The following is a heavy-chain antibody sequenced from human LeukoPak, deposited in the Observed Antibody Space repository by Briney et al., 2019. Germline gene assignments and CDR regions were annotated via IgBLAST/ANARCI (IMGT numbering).Heavy chain of an antibody. Sequence: GGSLRLSCAASGFTFSSYGMHWVRQAPGKGLEWVAVISYDGSNKYYADSVKGRFTITRDNSKNTLYLQMNSLRAEDTAVYYCAKNHLQGRGYSYGSDYWGQGTLVTVSS. CDR2: ISYDGSNK. D-gene: IGHD5-18*01. CDR3: AKNHLQGRGYSYGSDY. J-gene: IGHJ4*02. V-gene: IGHV3-30*18. CDR1: GFTFSSYG.